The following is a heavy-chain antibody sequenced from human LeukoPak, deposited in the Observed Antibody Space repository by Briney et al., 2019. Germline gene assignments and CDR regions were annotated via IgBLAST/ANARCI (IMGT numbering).Heavy chain of an antibody. J-gene: IGHJ4*02. Sequence: GGSLRLSCAASGFTFSTYSMNWVRQAPGKGLEWVSSISSSSSFTYYADSVKGRFTISRDNAKNSLSLQMNSLRAEDTAVYYCAKALDGAFDYWGQGTLVTVSS. CDR3: AKALDGAFDY. V-gene: IGHV3-21*01. CDR1: GFTFSTYS. CDR2: ISSSSSFT. D-gene: IGHD4/OR15-4a*01.